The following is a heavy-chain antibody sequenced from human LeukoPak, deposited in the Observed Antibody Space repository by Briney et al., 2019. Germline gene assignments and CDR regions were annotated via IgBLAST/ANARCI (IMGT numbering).Heavy chain of an antibody. CDR1: GFTFSTYA. J-gene: IGHJ5*02. D-gene: IGHD3-22*01. Sequence: PGGSLRLSCAASGFTFSTYAMSWVRQAPGKGLEWVSTISDSGANTYYADSVKGRFTISRDNSKNTLYLQMNSLRAEDTAVYYCAKEPPHYYDSSGLPTTWGQGTLVTVSS. CDR3: AKEPPHYYDSSGLPTT. CDR2: ISDSGANT. V-gene: IGHV3-23*01.